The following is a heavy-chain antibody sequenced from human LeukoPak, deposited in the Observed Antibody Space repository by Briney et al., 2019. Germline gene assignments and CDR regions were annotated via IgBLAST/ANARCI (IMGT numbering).Heavy chain of an antibody. J-gene: IGHJ4*02. CDR2: INPSGGST. V-gene: IGHV1-46*01. D-gene: IGHD5-18*01. CDR1: GYTFTSYY. CDR3: ARAATAMVTPSDY. Sequence: ASVKLSCKSSGYTFTSYYMHWVRQPPGQGLEWMGIINPSGGSTSYAQKFQGRVTMTRDTSTSTVYMELSSLRSEDTAVYYCARAATAMVTPSDYWGQGTLVTVSS.